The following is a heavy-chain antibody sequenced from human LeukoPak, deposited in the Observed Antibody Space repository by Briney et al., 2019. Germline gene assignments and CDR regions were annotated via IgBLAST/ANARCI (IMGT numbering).Heavy chain of an antibody. J-gene: IGHJ5*02. Sequence: SETLSLTCTVSGYSISSGYYWGWIRQPPGKGLGWIGSINHSGSTYYNPSLKSRVTISVDTSKNHFSLKLSSVTAADTAVYYCARDRPVLLWFGELSSNWFDPWGQGTLVTVSS. CDR2: INHSGST. CDR1: GYSISSGYY. D-gene: IGHD3-10*01. CDR3: ARDRPVLLWFGELSSNWFDP. V-gene: IGHV4-38-2*02.